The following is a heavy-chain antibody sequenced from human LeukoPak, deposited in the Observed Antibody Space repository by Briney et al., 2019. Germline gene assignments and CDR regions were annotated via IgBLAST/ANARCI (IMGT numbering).Heavy chain of an antibody. CDR3: ARHWGSSWRRGYYFDY. D-gene: IGHD6-13*01. J-gene: IGHJ4*02. V-gene: IGHV4-39*01. CDR2: IYYSGNT. Sequence: SETLSLTCTVSGGSISSSSYSWAWIRQPPGKGLEWIGSIYYSGNTYYNPSLKSRVTISVDTSKNQFSLRLSSVTAADTAVYFCARHWGSSWRRGYYFDYWGQGTLVTVSS. CDR1: GGSISSSSYS.